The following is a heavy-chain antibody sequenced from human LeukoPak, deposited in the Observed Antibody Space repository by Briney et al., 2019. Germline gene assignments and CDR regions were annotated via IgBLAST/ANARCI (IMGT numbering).Heavy chain of an antibody. D-gene: IGHD5-18*01. CDR2: ISWNSGSI. CDR3: AKDGYSYGPKNFDY. CDR1: GFTFDDYA. Sequence: PGRSLRLSCAASGFTFDDYAMHWVQQAPGKGLEWVSGISWNSGSIGYADSLKGRFTISRDNAKNSLYLQMNSLRAEDTALYYCAKDGYSYGPKNFDYWGQGTLVTVSS. J-gene: IGHJ4*02. V-gene: IGHV3-9*01.